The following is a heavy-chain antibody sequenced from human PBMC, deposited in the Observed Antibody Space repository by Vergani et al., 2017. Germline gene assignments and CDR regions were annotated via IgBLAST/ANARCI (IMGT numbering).Heavy chain of an antibody. D-gene: IGHD6-6*01. CDR3: AKDVSSSSVRPLAY. CDR1: GITFKNAW. V-gene: IGHV3-15*01. Sequence: EVQVVESGGGLIKPGGSLRLSCVVSGITFKNAWINWVRQAPGKGLEWIGRIRSKNDGGTADYAAPLKGRFTISRDDSKDSAFLLVTNLKTEDTAVYYCAKDVSSSSVRPLAYWGQGTLVTVYS. CDR2: IRSKNDGGTA. J-gene: IGHJ4*02.